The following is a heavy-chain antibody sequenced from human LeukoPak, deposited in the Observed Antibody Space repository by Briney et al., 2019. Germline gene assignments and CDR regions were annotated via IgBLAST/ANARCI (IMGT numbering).Heavy chain of an antibody. J-gene: IGHJ4*02. Sequence: GGSLRLSCAASGFTFDDYAMHWVRQAPGKGLEWVSGISWNSGSIGYADSVKGRFTISRDNAKNSLYLQMNSLRAKDTALYYCAKDIESSGPLDYWGQGTLVTVSS. CDR2: ISWNSGSI. V-gene: IGHV3-9*01. D-gene: IGHD6-19*01. CDR1: GFTFDDYA. CDR3: AKDIESSGPLDY.